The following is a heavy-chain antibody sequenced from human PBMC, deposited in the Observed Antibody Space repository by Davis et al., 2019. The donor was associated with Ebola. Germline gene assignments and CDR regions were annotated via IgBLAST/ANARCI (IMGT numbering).Heavy chain of an antibody. CDR2: TYFNSKYYS. J-gene: IGHJ4*02. V-gene: IGHV6-1*01. CDR3: ARGWLRGYLDY. Sequence: HSQTLSLTCAISGDSVSINSAGWNWIRQSPSRGLEWLGRTYFNSKYYSDYAVSVRGRITINADPSQNQFSLQLNSVTPEDTAVYYCARGWLRGYLDYWGQGTLVTVSS. D-gene: IGHD3-3*01. CDR1: GDSVSINSAG.